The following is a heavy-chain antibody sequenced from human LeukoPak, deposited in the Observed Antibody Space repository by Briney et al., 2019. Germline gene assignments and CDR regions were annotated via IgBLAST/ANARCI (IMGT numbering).Heavy chain of an antibody. Sequence: GGSLILSCAASEFTFSSYSMNWVRQAPGKGLEWVSSISSSSRYLYYADSVKGRFTISRDNAKNSLYLQMNSLRAEDTAVYYCARDHWDILTGYYIDYWGQGTLVTVSS. CDR1: EFTFSSYS. J-gene: IGHJ4*02. CDR3: ARDHWDILTGYYIDY. D-gene: IGHD3-9*01. CDR2: ISSSSRYL. V-gene: IGHV3-21*01.